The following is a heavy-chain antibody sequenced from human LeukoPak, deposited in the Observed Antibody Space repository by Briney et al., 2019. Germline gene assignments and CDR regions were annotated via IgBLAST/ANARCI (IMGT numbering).Heavy chain of an antibody. CDR3: AKCVDILTGYYELDY. J-gene: IGHJ4*02. CDR1: GFTFSSYG. CDR2: IRYDGSNK. Sequence: PGGSLRLSCAASGFTFSSYGMHWVRQAPGKGLEWVAFIRYDGSNKYYADSVKGRFTISRDNSKNTLYLQMNSLRAEDTAVYYCAKCVDILTGYYELDYWGQGTLVTVSS. V-gene: IGHV3-30*02. D-gene: IGHD3-9*01.